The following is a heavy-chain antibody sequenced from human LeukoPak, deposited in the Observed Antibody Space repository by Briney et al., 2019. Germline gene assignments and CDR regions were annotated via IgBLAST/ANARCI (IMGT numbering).Heavy chain of an antibody. CDR2: AYGDGSSQ. CDR1: GFPFSGYG. J-gene: IGHJ1*01. Sequence: GGSLRLSCAASGFPFSGYGMHWVRQAPGKGLEWVAVAYGDGSSQYYADSVKGRFSISRDISKNTLSLQMNSLRAEDTAVYSCATGGNFYYSHWGQGTLVTVSS. CDR3: ATGGNFYYSH. D-gene: IGHD4-11*01. V-gene: IGHV3-33*01.